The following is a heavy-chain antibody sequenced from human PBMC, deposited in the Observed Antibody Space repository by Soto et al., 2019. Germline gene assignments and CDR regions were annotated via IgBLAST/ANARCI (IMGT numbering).Heavy chain of an antibody. Sequence: QVQLVESGGGLVKPGGSLRLSCAASGFTFSDYYMSWIRQAPGKGLEWVSYISSSSSYTNYADSVKGRFTISRDNAKNSLYLQMNSLRAEDTAVYYCAATRGYCSSGSCYSNYWGQGTLVTVSS. CDR1: GFTFSDYY. V-gene: IGHV3-11*06. CDR3: AATRGYCSSGSCYSNY. J-gene: IGHJ4*02. CDR2: ISSSSSYT. D-gene: IGHD2-15*01.